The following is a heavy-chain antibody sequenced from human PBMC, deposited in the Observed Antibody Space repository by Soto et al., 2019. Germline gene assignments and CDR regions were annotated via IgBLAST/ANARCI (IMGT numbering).Heavy chain of an antibody. J-gene: IGHJ4*02. CDR3: ARDPYHYGSGSYYFAY. CDR2: IWYNGINK. CDR1: GFTFSSNG. Sequence: QVQLVESGGGVVQPGTSLRLSCTASGFTFSSNGMHWVRQAPGKGLEWVAFIWYNGINKYYADSVKGRFIISRDNSENTVYLQMNSLRAEDTAVYYCARDPYHYGSGSYYFAYWGQGTLVTVSS. V-gene: IGHV3-33*01. D-gene: IGHD3-10*01.